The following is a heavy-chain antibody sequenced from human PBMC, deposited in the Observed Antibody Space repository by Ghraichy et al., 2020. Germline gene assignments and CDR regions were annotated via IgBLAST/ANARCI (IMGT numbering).Heavy chain of an antibody. V-gene: IGHV3-23*01. J-gene: IGHJ4*02. D-gene: IGHD4-11*01. Sequence: GESLNISCAASGFTFSSYAMSWVRQAPGKGLEWVSAISGSGGSTYYADSVKGRFTISRDNSKNTLYLQMNSLRAEDTAVYYCAKVVPRYDYSNYLDGSYFDYWGQGTLVTVSS. CDR1: GFTFSSYA. CDR2: ISGSGGST. CDR3: AKVVPRYDYSNYLDGSYFDY.